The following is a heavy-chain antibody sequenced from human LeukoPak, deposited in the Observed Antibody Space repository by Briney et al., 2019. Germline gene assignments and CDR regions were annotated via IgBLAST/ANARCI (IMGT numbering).Heavy chain of an antibody. CDR2: IWYDGSNK. V-gene: IGHV3-33*01. Sequence: GRSLRLSCAASGFTFSSYGLHWVRQAPGKGLEWVAVIWYDGSNKFYADSVKGRFTISRDNSKNTLYLQMNSLRVEDTGVYYCARDERGARVFDYWGQGTLVTVSS. D-gene: IGHD4/OR15-4a*01. CDR3: ARDERGARVFDY. J-gene: IGHJ4*02. CDR1: GFTFSSYG.